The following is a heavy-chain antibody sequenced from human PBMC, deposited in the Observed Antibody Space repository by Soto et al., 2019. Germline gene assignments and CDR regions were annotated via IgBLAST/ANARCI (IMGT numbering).Heavy chain of an antibody. CDR3: ARAPYRGTNSRGALDM. V-gene: IGHV4-30-4*01. CDR1: GDPISSGDYY. D-gene: IGHD2-8*01. Sequence: QVQLQESGPGLVKPSQTLSLTCTVSGDPISSGDYYWSWIRQPPGKGLEWIGYIYYSGTTYYSPSLKSRVTMSGDTSKNQFSLKLSSVTAADTAVYYCARAPYRGTNSRGALDMWGQGTMVTVSS. CDR2: IYYSGTT. J-gene: IGHJ3*02.